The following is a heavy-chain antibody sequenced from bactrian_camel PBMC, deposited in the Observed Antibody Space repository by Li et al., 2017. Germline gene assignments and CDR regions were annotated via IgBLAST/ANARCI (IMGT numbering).Heavy chain of an antibody. CDR1: GYADC. Sequence: HVQLVESGGGSVQPGGSLRLSCDVSGYADCLGWFRQAPEKEREGVASIDGDGNVEYANSVKGRFAISKDNAKNTLYLQTNSLKPEDTAMYHCAADCPYGIGWLRFLYWGQGTQVTVS. D-gene: IGHD6*01. V-gene: IGHV3S53*01. CDR2: IDGDGNV. CDR3: AADCPYGIGWLRFLY. J-gene: IGHJ4*01.